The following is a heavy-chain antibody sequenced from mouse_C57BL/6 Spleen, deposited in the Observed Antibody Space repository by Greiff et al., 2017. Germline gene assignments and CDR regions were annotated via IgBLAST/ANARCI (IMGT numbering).Heavy chain of an antibody. CDR3: ARGSTVVARYFGV. V-gene: IGHV14-3*01. CDR1: GFNIKNTY. J-gene: IGHJ1*03. D-gene: IGHD1-1*01. Sequence: DVQLQESVAELVRPGASVKLSCTASGFNIKNTYMHWVKQRPEQGLEWIGRIDPANGNTKYAPKFQGKATITADTSSNTAYLQLSSLTSEDAAIYYCARGSTVVARYFGVWGTGTTVTVAS. CDR2: IDPANGNT.